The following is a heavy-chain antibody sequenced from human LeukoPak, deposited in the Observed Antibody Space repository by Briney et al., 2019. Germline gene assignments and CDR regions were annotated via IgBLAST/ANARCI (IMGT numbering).Heavy chain of an antibody. D-gene: IGHD5-18*01. J-gene: IGHJ4*02. CDR2: IYYSGST. CDR1: GGSISSYY. CDR3: ARHLYNTAFDY. Sequence: SETLSLTCTVSGGSISSYYWSWIRQPPGKGLEWIGYIYYSGSTNYNPPLKSRVTISVDTSKNQFSLKLSSVTAADTAVYYCARHLYNTAFDYWGQGTLVTVSS. V-gene: IGHV4-59*08.